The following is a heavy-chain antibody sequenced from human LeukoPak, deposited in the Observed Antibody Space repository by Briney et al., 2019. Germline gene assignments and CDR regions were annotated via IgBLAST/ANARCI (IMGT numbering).Heavy chain of an antibody. CDR1: GFTFSSYE. CDR3: ARVTGYMIEDYFDY. J-gene: IGHJ4*02. Sequence: GSLRLSCAASGFTFSSYEMNWVRQPPGKGLEWIGTMYYNGDTYYNPSVKSRVTISVDTSKNQFSLKLASVTAADTAVYYCARVTGYMIEDYFDYWGQGTLVTVSS. CDR2: MYYNGDT. V-gene: IGHV4-39*01. D-gene: IGHD3-22*01.